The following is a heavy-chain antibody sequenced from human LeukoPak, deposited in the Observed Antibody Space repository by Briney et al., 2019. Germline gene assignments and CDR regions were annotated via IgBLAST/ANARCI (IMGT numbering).Heavy chain of an antibody. CDR1: GFTFSSYG. J-gene: IGHJ6*02. V-gene: IGHV3-53*01. CDR2: IYSGGST. CDR3: ARGGITMVRGVIQYYYYGMDV. Sequence: GGSLRLSCAASGFTFSSYGMIWVRQAPGKGLEWVSVIYSGGSTYYADSVKGRFTISRDNSKNTLYLQMNSLRAEDTAVYYCARGGITMVRGVIQYYYYGMDVWGQGTTVTVSS. D-gene: IGHD3-10*01.